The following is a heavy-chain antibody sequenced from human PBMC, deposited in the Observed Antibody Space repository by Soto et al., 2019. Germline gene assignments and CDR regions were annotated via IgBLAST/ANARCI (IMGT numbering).Heavy chain of an antibody. V-gene: IGHV1-69*01. CDR1: GVTFNSYS. CDR2: IIPIFGTA. Sequence: SVKVSWKAPGVTFNSYSISWLRQAPGQGLEWMGGIIPIFGTANYAQKFQGRVTITADESTSTAYMELSSLRSEDTAVYYCARDDKVWGVNYYYGMDVWGQGTTVTVSS. CDR3: ARDDKVWGVNYYYGMDV. D-gene: IGHD3-10*01. J-gene: IGHJ6*02.